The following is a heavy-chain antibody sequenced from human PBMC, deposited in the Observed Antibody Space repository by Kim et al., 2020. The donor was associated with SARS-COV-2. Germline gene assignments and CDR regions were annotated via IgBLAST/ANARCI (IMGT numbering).Heavy chain of an antibody. Sequence: YANAVKGRFTISRDNSKNTLYLQMGSLRAEDMAVYYCARDSIAAAGVLDYWGQGTLVTVSS. V-gene: IGHV3-64*01. J-gene: IGHJ4*02. D-gene: IGHD6-13*01. CDR3: ARDSIAAAGVLDY.